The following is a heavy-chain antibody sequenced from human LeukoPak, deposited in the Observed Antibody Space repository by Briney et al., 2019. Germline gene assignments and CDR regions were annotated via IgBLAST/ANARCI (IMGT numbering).Heavy chain of an antibody. CDR1: GGTFSSYA. CDR2: IIPIFGTA. CDR3: ARDQLPVRGGFDP. Sequence: ASVKVSCKASGGTFSSYAISWVRQTPGQGLEWMGGIIPIFGTANYAQKFQGRVTITADESTSTAYMELSSLRSEDTAVYYCARDQLPVRGGFDPWGQGTLVTVSS. J-gene: IGHJ5*02. V-gene: IGHV1-69*13. D-gene: IGHD5-24*01.